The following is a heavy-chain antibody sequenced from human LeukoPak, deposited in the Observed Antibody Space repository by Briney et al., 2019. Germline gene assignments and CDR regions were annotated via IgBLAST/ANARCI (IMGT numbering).Heavy chain of an antibody. CDR3: ARSMLRGVLPY. D-gene: IGHD3-10*01. CDR1: GFTFSTFA. J-gene: IGHJ4*02. Sequence: GGSLRLSCAASGFTFSTFAMIWVRQPPGKGLEWVSSIFPSGGEIHYADSVRGRFTISRDNSKSTLSLQMNSLRAEDTAVYYCARSMLRGVLPYWGQGTLVTVSS. V-gene: IGHV3-23*01. CDR2: IFPSGGEI.